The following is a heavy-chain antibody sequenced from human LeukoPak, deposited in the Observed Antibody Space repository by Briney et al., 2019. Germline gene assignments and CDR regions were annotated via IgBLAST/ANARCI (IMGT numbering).Heavy chain of an antibody. D-gene: IGHD5-12*01. CDR3: GRGYDRYFDY. J-gene: IGHJ4*02. Sequence: GGSLRLSCAASGFTFSNYEMNWVRQAPGKGLEWVSYISSSGNTIYYVDSVKGRFTISRDNAKNSLYLQMNSLRAEDTAVYYCGRGYDRYFDYWGQGTLVTVSS. CDR1: GFTFSNYE. CDR2: ISSSGNTI. V-gene: IGHV3-48*03.